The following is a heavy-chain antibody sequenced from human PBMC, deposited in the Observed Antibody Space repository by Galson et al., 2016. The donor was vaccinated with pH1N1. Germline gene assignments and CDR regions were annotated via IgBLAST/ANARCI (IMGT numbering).Heavy chain of an antibody. D-gene: IGHD4-17*01. CDR1: GGSISSYY. V-gene: IGHV4-4*09. CDR2: IYTSGST. Sequence: ETLSLTCTVSGGSISSYYWSWIRQPAGKGLEWIGHIYTSGSTNYNPSLKSRVTISVDTSKNQFSLKLSSVTAADTAVYYCAKAPYGDYVKWFDPWGQGTLVTVSS. J-gene: IGHJ5*02. CDR3: AKAPYGDYVKWFDP.